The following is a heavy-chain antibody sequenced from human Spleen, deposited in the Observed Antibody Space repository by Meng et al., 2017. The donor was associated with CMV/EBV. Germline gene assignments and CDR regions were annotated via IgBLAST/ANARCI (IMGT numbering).Heavy chain of an antibody. Sequence: GESLKISCAASGFPFSSYSMNWVRQAPGKGLVWVSRMNIDGSGTDYADSVKGRFSISRDNAKNTLYLQMNSLRGEDTAVYYCARDYCSSTSCGIYGMDVWGQGTTVTVSS. J-gene: IGHJ6*02. D-gene: IGHD2-2*01. V-gene: IGHV3-74*01. CDR2: MNIDGSGT. CDR1: GFPFSSYS. CDR3: ARDYCSSTSCGIYGMDV.